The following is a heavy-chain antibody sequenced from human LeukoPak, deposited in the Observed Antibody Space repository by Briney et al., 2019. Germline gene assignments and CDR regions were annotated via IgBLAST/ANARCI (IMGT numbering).Heavy chain of an antibody. CDR1: GGSISSNNYY. Sequence: PSETLSLTCTVSGGSISSNNYYWGWIRQPPGKGLEWIGSIYYSRSTYYNPSLKSRVTISVDTSKNQFSLKLSSVTAADTAVYYCARRRRNYCYYYYMDVWGKGTTVTISS. CDR3: ARRRRNYCYYYYMDV. CDR2: IYYSRST. V-gene: IGHV4-39*07. J-gene: IGHJ6*03.